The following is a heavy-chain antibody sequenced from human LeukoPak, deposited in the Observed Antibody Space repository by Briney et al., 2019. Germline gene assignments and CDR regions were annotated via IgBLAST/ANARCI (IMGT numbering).Heavy chain of an antibody. CDR1: GFTFSNYG. CDR3: ARGRLPDAFDI. D-gene: IGHD5-18*01. Sequence: GGSLRLSCAASGFTFSNYGLSWVRQAPGKGLEWVSGITGSGGSTYYADSVKGRFTISRDNAKNSLYLQMNSLRAEDTAVYYCARGRLPDAFDIWGQGTMVTVSS. CDR2: ITGSGGST. J-gene: IGHJ3*02. V-gene: IGHV3-23*01.